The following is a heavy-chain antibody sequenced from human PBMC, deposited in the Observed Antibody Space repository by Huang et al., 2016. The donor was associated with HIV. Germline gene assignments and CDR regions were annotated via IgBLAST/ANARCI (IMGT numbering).Heavy chain of an antibody. Sequence: QIQLAQSGAEVKKPGASVKVSCKASGYTFTNYDINWVRQASGQGLEGMGWMNPKSGNVGYTKKFQGRVAILRNSSINTAYLEVTSLTSEDTAGYYCARGFGINYNHEAFDVWGQGTMVTVSS. J-gene: IGHJ3*01. CDR2: MNPKSGNV. CDR3: ARGFGINYNHEAFDV. V-gene: IGHV1-8*01. D-gene: IGHD3-10*01. CDR1: GYTFTNYD.